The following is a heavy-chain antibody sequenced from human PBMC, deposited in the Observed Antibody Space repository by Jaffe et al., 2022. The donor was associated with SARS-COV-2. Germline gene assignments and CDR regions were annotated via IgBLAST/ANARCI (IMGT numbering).Heavy chain of an antibody. CDR2: IKQDGSEK. CDR1: GFTFSSYW. D-gene: IGHD4-4*01. V-gene: IGHV3-7*01. J-gene: IGHJ5*02. Sequence: EVQLVESGGGLVQPGGSLRLSCAASGFTFSSYWMSWVRQAPGKGLEWVANIKQDGSEKYYVDSVKGRFTISRDNAKNSLYLQMNSLRAEDTAVYYCARDKGDYSNPWGNWFDPWGQGTLVTVSS. CDR3: ARDKGDYSNPWGNWFDP.